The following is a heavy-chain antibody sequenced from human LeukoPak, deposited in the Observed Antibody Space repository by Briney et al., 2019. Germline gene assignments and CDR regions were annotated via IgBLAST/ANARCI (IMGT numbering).Heavy chain of an antibody. CDR1: GFTFSSYS. V-gene: IGHV3-48*01. CDR3: SRAPDYGDYFLWFDP. Sequence: PGGSLRLSCAASGFTFSSYSMNWVRQAPGKGLEWVSYISSSSSTIYYADSVKGRFTISRDNAKNSLYLQMNSLRAEDTAVYYCSRAPDYGDYFLWFDPWGQGTLVTVSS. CDR2: ISSSSSTI. J-gene: IGHJ5*02. D-gene: IGHD4-17*01.